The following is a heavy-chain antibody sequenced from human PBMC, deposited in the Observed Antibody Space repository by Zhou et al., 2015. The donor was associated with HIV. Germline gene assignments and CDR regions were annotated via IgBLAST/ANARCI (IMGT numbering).Heavy chain of an antibody. Sequence: QLFGVGGEPWYSLGGSLRLSCAASGFTFSNFAMSWVRQAPGKGLEWVSTISGSGGNSYYADSVKGRFTISRDNSKNTLYLQMNRLIVEDTAMYYCAEDQGWMDVGALPLGYWGQGNPRSPSPQ. CDR1: GFTFSNFA. CDR3: AEDQGWMDVGALPLGY. D-gene: IGHD1-26*01. CDR2: ISGSGGNS. V-gene: IGHV3-23*01. J-gene: IGHJ4*02.